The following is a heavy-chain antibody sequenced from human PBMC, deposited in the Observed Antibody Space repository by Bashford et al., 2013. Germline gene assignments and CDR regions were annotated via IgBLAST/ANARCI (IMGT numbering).Heavy chain of an antibody. V-gene: IGHV1-69*13. Sequence: SVKVSCKASGGTFSSYAISWVRQAPGQGLEWMGGIIPIFGTANYAQKFQGRVTITADESTSTAYMELSSLRSEDTAVYYCARYYYDSSGYYSVYYYYGMDVWGQGTTVTVSS. D-gene: IGHD3-22*01. CDR3: ARYYYDSSGYYSVYYYYGMDV. J-gene: IGHJ6*02. CDR1: GGTFSSYA. CDR2: IIPIFGTA.